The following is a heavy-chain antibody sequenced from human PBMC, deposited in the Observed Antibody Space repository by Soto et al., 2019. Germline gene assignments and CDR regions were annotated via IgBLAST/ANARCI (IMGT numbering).Heavy chain of an antibody. V-gene: IGHV3-7*03. CDR3: VKDGGYCSSATCYSPRNHYFDA. D-gene: IGHD2-2*01. CDR2: IKFDGSEK. CDR1: GFDFSVYC. J-gene: IGHJ5*02. Sequence: SLSCAASGFDFSVYCMSWVRQAPGKGPEWVANIKFDGSEKQYVDSVKGRFTISRDNARNSVFLQMNSLRAGDTAVYYCVKDGGYCSSATCYSPRNHYFDAWGQGTLVTVSS.